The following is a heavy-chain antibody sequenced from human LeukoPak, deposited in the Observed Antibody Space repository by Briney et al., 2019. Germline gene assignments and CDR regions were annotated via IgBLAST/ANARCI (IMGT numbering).Heavy chain of an antibody. CDR1: GFTFSSYW. CDR2: INTDGSST. Sequence: GGSLRLSCAASGFTFSSYWMHWVRQAPGKGLVWVSRINTDGSSTSYADSVKGRFTISRDNAKNTLYLQMNSLGAEDTAVYYCARYDFWSGCWDYWGQGTLVTVSS. J-gene: IGHJ4*02. D-gene: IGHD3-3*01. V-gene: IGHV3-74*01. CDR3: ARYDFWSGCWDY.